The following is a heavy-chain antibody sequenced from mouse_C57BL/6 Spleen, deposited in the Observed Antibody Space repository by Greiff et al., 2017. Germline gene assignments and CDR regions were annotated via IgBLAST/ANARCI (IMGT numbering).Heavy chain of an antibody. V-gene: IGHV5-6*02. CDR3: ARHSYSNYDYAMDY. CDR2: ISSGGSYT. Sequence: EVKLVESGGDLVKPGGSLKLSCAASGFTFSSYGMSWVRQTPDKRLEWVATISSGGSYTYYPDSVKGRFTISRDNAKNTLYLQMSSLKSEDTAMYYCARHSYSNYDYAMDYWGRGTSVTVSS. CDR1: GFTFSSYG. J-gene: IGHJ4*01. D-gene: IGHD2-5*01.